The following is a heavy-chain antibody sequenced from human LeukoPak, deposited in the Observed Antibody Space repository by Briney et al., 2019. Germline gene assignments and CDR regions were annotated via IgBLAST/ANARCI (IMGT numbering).Heavy chain of an antibody. CDR3: ARHAFWGFGA. J-gene: IGHJ5*02. CDR1: GGSFSGYY. Sequence: SETLSLTCAVYGGSFSGYYWSWIRQPPGKGLEWIGEITHSGSTNYNPSLKSRVTISGDTSKNQFSLRLSSVTAADTAVYHCARHAFWGFGAWGQGTLVTVSS. V-gene: IGHV4-34*01. CDR2: ITHSGST. D-gene: IGHD7-27*01.